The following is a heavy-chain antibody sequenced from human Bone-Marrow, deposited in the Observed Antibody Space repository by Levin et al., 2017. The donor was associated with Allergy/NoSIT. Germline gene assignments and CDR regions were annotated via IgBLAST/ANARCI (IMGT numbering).Heavy chain of an antibody. CDR3: AKDVGRTSFGVDPNYAMDV. CDR2: ISWNTDKI. Sequence: SLKISCAASGFTFGDYAMHWVRQVPGKGLEWVSAISWNTDKIGYTDSVKGRFTISRDHGKNSLYLEMNSLRVEDTAVYFCAKDVGRTSFGVDPNYAMDVWGQGTAVTVSS. J-gene: IGHJ6*02. D-gene: IGHD3-3*01. V-gene: IGHV3-9*01. CDR1: GFTFGDYA.